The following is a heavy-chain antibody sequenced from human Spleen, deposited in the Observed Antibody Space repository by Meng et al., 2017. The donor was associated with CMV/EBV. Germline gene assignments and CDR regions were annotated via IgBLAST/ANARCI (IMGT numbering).Heavy chain of an antibody. J-gene: IGHJ4*02. Sequence: QVQLQESGPGLVTPSQTLSLTCTVFGGSISSGGYYWSWIRQRPGKGLEWIGYIYYSGSTYYNPSLKSRVTISVDTSKNQFSLKLSSVTAADTAVYYCARGPSRRLQFSFDYWGQGTLVTVSS. CDR2: IYYSGST. CDR3: ARGPSRRLQFSFDY. D-gene: IGHD5-24*01. CDR1: GGSISSGGYY. V-gene: IGHV4-31*03.